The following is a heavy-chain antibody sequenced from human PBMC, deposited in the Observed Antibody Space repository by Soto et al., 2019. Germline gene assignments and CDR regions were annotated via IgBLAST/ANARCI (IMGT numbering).Heavy chain of an antibody. CDR2: IIPIFGTA. CDR3: ARGVYDIVLMVYAHMDY. V-gene: IGHV1-69*12. J-gene: IGHJ4*02. CDR1: GGTFSSYA. Sequence: QVQLVQSGAEVKKPGSSVKVSCKASGGTFSSYAISWVRQAPGQGLEWMGGIIPIFGTANYAQKFQGRVTITADESTSTASMELSSLRSEDTAVYYCARGVYDIVLMVYAHMDYWGQGTLVTVSS. D-gene: IGHD2-8*01.